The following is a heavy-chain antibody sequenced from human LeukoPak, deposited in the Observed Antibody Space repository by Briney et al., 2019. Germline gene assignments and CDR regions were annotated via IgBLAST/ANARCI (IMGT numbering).Heavy chain of an antibody. J-gene: IGHJ6*03. CDR3: ARVDRALLTVYYYYMDV. V-gene: IGHV3-48*04. D-gene: IGHD5-18*01. CDR1: GFTFSTYG. Sequence: HTGGSLRLSCEGSGFTFSTYGINWVRQAPGKGLEWVSYISGTSSTIYYADSVKGRFTISRDNAKNSLYLQMNSLRAEDTAVYYCARVDRALLTVYYYYMDVWGKGTTVTVSS. CDR2: ISGTSSTI.